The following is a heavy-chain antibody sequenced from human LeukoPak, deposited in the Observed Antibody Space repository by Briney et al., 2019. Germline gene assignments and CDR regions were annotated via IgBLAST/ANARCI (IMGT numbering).Heavy chain of an antibody. CDR1: GGSISSSSYY. V-gene: IGHV4-39*01. D-gene: IGHD3-3*01. J-gene: IGHJ6*02. Sequence: SETLSLTCTVSGGSISSSSYYWGWIRQPPGKGLEWIGSIYYSGSTYYNPSLKSRVTISVDTSKNQFSLKLSSVTAADTAVYYCASPTDFGVYGMDVWGQGTMVTVSS. CDR2: IYYSGST. CDR3: ASPTDFGVYGMDV.